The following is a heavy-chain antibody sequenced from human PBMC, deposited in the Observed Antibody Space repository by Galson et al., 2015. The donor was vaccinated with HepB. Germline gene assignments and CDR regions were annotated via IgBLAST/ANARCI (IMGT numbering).Heavy chain of an antibody. CDR2: ISSSGSTI. J-gene: IGHJ4*02. D-gene: IGHD3-22*01. V-gene: IGHV3-48*03. CDR3: VRDRYDGSGCFDY. Sequence: SLRLSCAASGFTFSSYEMNWVRQAPGKGLEWVSYISSSGSTIHYADSVKGRFTISRDNAKNSLYLHMNSLRAEDTAVYYCVRDRYDGSGCFDYWGQGTLVTVSS. CDR1: GFTFSSYE.